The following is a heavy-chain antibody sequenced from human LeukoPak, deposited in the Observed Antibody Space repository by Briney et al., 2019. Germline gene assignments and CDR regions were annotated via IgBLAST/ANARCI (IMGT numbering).Heavy chain of an antibody. CDR1: GFTFSSYA. CDR3: ARFGSGWHYFDY. CDR2: INHSGST. V-gene: IGHV4-34*01. D-gene: IGHD6-19*01. Sequence: PGGSLRLSCAASGFTFSSYAMHWVRQAPGKGLEWIGEINHSGSTNYNPSLKSRVTISVDTSKNQFSLKLSSVTAADTAVYYCARFGSGWHYFDYWGQGTLVTVSS. J-gene: IGHJ4*02.